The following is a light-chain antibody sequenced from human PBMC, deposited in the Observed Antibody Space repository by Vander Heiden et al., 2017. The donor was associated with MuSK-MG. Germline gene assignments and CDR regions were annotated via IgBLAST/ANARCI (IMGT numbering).Light chain of an antibody. V-gene: IGLV2-14*03. J-gene: IGLJ2*01. CDR1: SSDVGGYNH. CDR3: SSYTSGSTLVV. CDR2: DVS. Sequence: QSALTQPASVSGPPGQSIPISCTGTSSDVGGYNHVSWYQQSPGKAPKLMIYDVSNRPSGVSNRFSGSKSDNTASLTISGLQAEDEADYYCSSYTSGSTLVVFGGGTKLTVL.